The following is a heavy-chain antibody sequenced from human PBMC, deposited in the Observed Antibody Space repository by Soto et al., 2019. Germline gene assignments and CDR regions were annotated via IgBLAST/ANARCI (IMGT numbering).Heavy chain of an antibody. CDR1: GFTFSSYG. J-gene: IGHJ3*02. V-gene: IGHV3-30*18. D-gene: IGHD2-21*02. CDR2: LSYDGSEK. CDR3: AKGRLLLGDSNDAFDI. Sequence: QVQLVESGGGVVQPGRSLRLSCAASGFTFSSYGMHWVRQAPGKGLEWVAVLSYDGSEKYYADSLKGRFTISRDNSKNTLYLQMNSLRAEDTAVFYCAKGRLLLGDSNDAFDIWGQGTMVTVSS.